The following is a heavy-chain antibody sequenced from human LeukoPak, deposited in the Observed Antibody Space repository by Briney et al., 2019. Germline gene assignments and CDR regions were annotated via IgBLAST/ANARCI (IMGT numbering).Heavy chain of an antibody. CDR1: GFTFSSYE. Sequence: GGSLRLSCAASGFTFSSYEMNWVRQAPGGGLEWVSYICSGGSTIYCADSVKGRFSISRDKTTSTLYLQMNSLRAEDTAVYYCSRDQDYYGSGSYYRSMDVWGKGTTVTVSS. CDR2: ICSGGSTI. V-gene: IGHV3-48*03. D-gene: IGHD3-10*01. CDR3: SRDQDYYGSGSYYRSMDV. J-gene: IGHJ6*04.